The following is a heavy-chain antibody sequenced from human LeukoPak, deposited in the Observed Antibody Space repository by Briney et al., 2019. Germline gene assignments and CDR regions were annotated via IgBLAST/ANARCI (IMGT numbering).Heavy chain of an antibody. J-gene: IGHJ1*01. Sequence: ASVKVSCKASGYTFTSYGISWVRQAPGQGLEWMGWISAYNGNTNYAQKLQGRVTMTTDTSTSTAYMELSSLRSEDTAVYYCARDNPGLYGPRVEGYFQHWGQGTLVTVSS. CDR1: GYTFTSYG. V-gene: IGHV1-18*01. CDR3: ARDNPGLYGPRVEGYFQH. D-gene: IGHD3-10*01. CDR2: ISAYNGNT.